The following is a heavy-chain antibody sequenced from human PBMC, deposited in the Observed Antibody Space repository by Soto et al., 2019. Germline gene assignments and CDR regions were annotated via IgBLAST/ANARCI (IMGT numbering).Heavy chain of an antibody. J-gene: IGHJ6*02. D-gene: IGHD3-10*01. V-gene: IGHV1-46*01. CDR3: AIWMVGGRLYYGMDV. CDR1: GYTFTSYY. CDR2: INPSGGST. Sequence: ASVKVSCKASGYTFTSYYMNWVRQAPGQGLEWMGIINPSGGSTSYVQDFQGRVTMTRDTSTSTVYMELSSLRSEDTAVYFCAIWMVGGRLYYGMDVWGQGTSVTVSS.